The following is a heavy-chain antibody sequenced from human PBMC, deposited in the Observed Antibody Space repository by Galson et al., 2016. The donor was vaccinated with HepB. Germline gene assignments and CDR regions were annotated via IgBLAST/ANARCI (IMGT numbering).Heavy chain of an antibody. CDR3: ARDPHSLDF. CDR1: GFSLSSYS. CDR2: IRSTGTTT. V-gene: IGHV3-48*02. Sequence: SLRLSCAASGFSLSSYSMNWVRQAPGKGLEWVSYIRSTGTTTHYADSVKGRFTISRDAAENSVYLQMNSLREEDTAVYYCARDPHSLDFWGQGTLVTVSS. J-gene: IGHJ4*02. D-gene: IGHD2-21*01.